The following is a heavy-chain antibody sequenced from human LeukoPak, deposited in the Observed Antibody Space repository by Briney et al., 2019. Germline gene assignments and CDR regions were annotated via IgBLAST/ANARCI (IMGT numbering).Heavy chain of an antibody. CDR3: TTPDTMYSLNYFTS. J-gene: IGHJ4*02. Sequence: KTGESLRLSCAASGFTFSNAWMSWVRQAPGKGLEWVGRIKAKSFGGNTDYAAPMNGRFTISRDDSTNTLYLQMNSLRTDDTAVYYCTTPDTMYSLNYFTSWGRGTLVTVSS. V-gene: IGHV3-15*01. CDR2: IKAKSFGGNT. D-gene: IGHD1-14*01. CDR1: GFTFSNAW.